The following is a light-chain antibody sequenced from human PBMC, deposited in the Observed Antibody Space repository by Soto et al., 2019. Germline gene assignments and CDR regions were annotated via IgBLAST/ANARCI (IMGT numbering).Light chain of an antibody. CDR2: GAS. CDR1: QGVGNW. J-gene: IGKJ1*01. V-gene: IGKV1-12*01. Sequence: DIQMTQSPSSVAASVGDRVTITCRASQGVGNWLAWYQQRPGKAPRLLIYGASTLQSGVPSRFSSSGSGTDFTLTISSLQAEDFATYYCQQSTSIPPWTFGQGTKVEIK. CDR3: QQSTSIPPWT.